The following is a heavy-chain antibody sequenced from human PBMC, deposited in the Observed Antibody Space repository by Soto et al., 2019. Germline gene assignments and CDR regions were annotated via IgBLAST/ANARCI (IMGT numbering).Heavy chain of an antibody. D-gene: IGHD3-22*01. V-gene: IGHV1-69*06. CDR3: AREGDYYDSSGFPNWFDP. J-gene: IGHJ5*02. Sequence: SVKVSCKASGGTFSSYAISWVRQAPGQGLEWMGGIIPIFGTANYAQKFQGRVTITADNSTSTAYMELSSPRSEDTAVYYCAREGDYYDSSGFPNWFDPWGQGTLVTVSS. CDR1: GGTFSSYA. CDR2: IIPIFGTA.